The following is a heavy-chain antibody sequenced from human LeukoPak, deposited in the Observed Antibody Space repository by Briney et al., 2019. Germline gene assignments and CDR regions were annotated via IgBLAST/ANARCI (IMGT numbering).Heavy chain of an antibody. CDR3: ARLGYCSGGSCYFFDY. J-gene: IGHJ4*02. D-gene: IGHD2-15*01. CDR2: IYYSGST. CDR1: GGSVSSGSYY. Sequence: SETLSLTCTVSGGSVSSGSYYWSWIRQPPGKGLEWIGYIYYSGSTNYNPSLKSRVTISVDTSKNQFSLKLSSVTAADTAVYYCARLGYCSGGSCYFFDYWGQGTLVTVSS. V-gene: IGHV4-61*01.